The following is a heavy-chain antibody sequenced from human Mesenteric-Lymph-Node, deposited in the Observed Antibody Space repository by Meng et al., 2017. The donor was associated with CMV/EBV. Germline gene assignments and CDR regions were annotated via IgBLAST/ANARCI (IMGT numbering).Heavy chain of an antibody. V-gene: IGHV4-39*07. CDR3: AREGYYYDSGSPRRVDY. CDR1: SIGIGGYS. Sequence: SIGIGGYSWGWIRQPPGKGLEWIGSIYYSGSTYYNPSLKSRVTISVDTSRNQFSLKLSSVIAADTAVYYCAREGYYYDSGSPRRVDYWGQGTLVTVSS. D-gene: IGHD3-10*01. CDR2: IYYSGST. J-gene: IGHJ4*02.